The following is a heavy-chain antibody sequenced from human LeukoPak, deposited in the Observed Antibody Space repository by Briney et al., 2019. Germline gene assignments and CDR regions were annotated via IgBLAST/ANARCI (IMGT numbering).Heavy chain of an antibody. D-gene: IGHD6-25*01. CDR3: ARSFRGSGWYIDN. J-gene: IGHJ4*02. V-gene: IGHV5-51*01. Sequence: GESLKISCKGSGYSFTNYWIGWVRPIPGTGMEWMGIIYPGDSDTIYNPSFQGQVTISVDKSITTAYLQWSSLKASDTATYYCARSFRGSGWYIDNWGQGTLVTVSS. CDR1: GYSFTNYW. CDR2: IYPGDSDT.